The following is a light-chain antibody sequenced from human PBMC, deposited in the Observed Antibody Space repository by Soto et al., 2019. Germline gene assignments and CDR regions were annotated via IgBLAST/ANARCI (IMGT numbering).Light chain of an antibody. J-gene: IGKJ4*01. V-gene: IGKV4-1*01. CDR3: QQYYSPPLT. CDR1: QSVLYSSNNKNY. CDR2: WAS. Sequence: DIVMTQSPDSLAVSLGESATINCKSSQSVLYSSNNKNYLAWYHQKPGQPPKLLIYWASTRESGVPDRFSGSGSGTDFTLTISSLQAEDVAIYYCQQYYSPPLTFGGGTKVDIK.